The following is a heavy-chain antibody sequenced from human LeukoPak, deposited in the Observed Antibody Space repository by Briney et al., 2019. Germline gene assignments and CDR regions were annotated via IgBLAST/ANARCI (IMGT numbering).Heavy chain of an antibody. V-gene: IGHV3-15*01. Sequence: GGSLRLSCAASGFTFTSAWMSWVRQAPGKGLEWVGRIKGKTAAGAPDYVASVKGRFTISRDDSKNTLFLQMNSLKTEDTAVYYCITGDYDFWSGFYSPNHYFDYWGQGALVTVSS. CDR1: GFTFTSAW. CDR2: IKGKTAAGAP. D-gene: IGHD3-3*01. CDR3: ITGDYDFWSGFYSPNHYFDY. J-gene: IGHJ4*02.